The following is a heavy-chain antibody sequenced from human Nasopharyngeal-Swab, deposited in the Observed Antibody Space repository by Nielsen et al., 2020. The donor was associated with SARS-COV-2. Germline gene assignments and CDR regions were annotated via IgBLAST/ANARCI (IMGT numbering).Heavy chain of an antibody. CDR2: INPSTGAT. Sequence: ASVKVSCKVSGYPFTTYFIHWVRQAPAQGLEWMGIINPSTGATLYAQRSQGRVTMTSDTSTRTIYMDLTGLRAEDTAVYYCATSQASNLDYWGQGTLVIVSS. CDR3: ATSQASNLDY. CDR1: GYPFTTYF. V-gene: IGHV1-46*01. D-gene: IGHD2-8*01. J-gene: IGHJ4*02.